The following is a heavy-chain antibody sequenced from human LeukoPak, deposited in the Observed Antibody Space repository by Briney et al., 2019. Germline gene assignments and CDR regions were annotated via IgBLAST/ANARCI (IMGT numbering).Heavy chain of an antibody. V-gene: IGHV3-53*01. CDR2: IYSGGNT. Sequence: GGSLRLSCAASGFSVSTNYMTWVRQAPGKGLEWVSVIYSGGNTYYADSVKGRFTISRDDSKNTLYLQMNSLRAEDTAVYYCARFSSGWYFFFDYWGQGTLVTVSS. J-gene: IGHJ4*02. CDR3: ARFSSGWYFFFDY. D-gene: IGHD6-19*01. CDR1: GFSVSTNY.